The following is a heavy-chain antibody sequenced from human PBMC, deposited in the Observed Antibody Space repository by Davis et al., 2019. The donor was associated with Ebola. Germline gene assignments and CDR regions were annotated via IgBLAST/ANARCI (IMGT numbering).Heavy chain of an antibody. D-gene: IGHD5-18*01. CDR3: ARDRGYSYGYAFDI. V-gene: IGHV4-31*01. CDR2: ISYSGST. Sequence: LRLSCTVSGDSISSGGYYWTWIRQLPGEGLEWIGYISYSGSTYYHPSLKSQMTMSLDTSKNQFSLKLSSVTAADTAIYYCARDRGYSYGYAFDIWGQGTMVTVSS. J-gene: IGHJ3*02. CDR1: GDSISSGGYY.